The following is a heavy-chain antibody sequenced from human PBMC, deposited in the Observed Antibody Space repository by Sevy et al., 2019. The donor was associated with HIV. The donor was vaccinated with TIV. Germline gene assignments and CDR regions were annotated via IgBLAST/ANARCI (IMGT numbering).Heavy chain of an antibody. CDR2: INPSGGST. J-gene: IGHJ3*02. CDR1: GYTFTSYY. D-gene: IGHD3-9*01. V-gene: IGHV1-46*01. CDR3: ERDGVGDYDILTGYSPPNAFDI. Sequence: ASVKVSCKASGYTFTSYYMHWVRQAPGQGLEWMGIINPSGGSTSYAQKFQGRVTMTRDTSTSTVYMELSSLRSEVTAVYYCERDGVGDYDILTGYSPPNAFDIWGQGTMVTVSS.